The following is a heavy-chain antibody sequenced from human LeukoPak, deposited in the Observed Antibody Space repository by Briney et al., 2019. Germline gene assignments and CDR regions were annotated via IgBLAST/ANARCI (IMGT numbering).Heavy chain of an antibody. CDR3: ARLDSSDYYGSGSYPSY. V-gene: IGHV1-69*13. CDR1: GGTFSSYA. Sequence: ASVKVSCEASGGTFSSYAISWVRQAPGQGLEWMGGIIPIFGTANYAQKFQGRVTITADESTSTAYMELSSLRSEDTAVYYCARLDSSDYYGSGSYPSYWGQGTLVTVSS. J-gene: IGHJ4*02. D-gene: IGHD3-10*01. CDR2: IIPIFGTA.